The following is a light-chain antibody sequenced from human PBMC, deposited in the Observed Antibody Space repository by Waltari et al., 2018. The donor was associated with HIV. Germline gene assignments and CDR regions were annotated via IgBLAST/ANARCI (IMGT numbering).Light chain of an antibody. J-gene: IGKJ4*01. CDR1: QSVSSN. CDR3: QEYKNWPLST. V-gene: IGKV3-15*01. Sequence: RVMTQSPATLSVSPGERATLSCRASQSVSSNLAWYQHQPGQSPRHLIYGASTRATGIPARFSGSGSETEFTLTNGSLQSEDFAVFYCQEYKNWPLSTFGGGTKVEIK. CDR2: GAS.